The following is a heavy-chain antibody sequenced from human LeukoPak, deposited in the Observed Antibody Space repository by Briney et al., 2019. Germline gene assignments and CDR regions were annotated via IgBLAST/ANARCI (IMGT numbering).Heavy chain of an antibody. CDR3: ARVGSSTISCSRNYYGMDV. J-gene: IGHJ6*02. Sequence: GGSLRLSCAASGFTFSNYGMHWVRQAPGKGLEWVAIIWYDGSNKYYADSVTGRFIISRDSSKNTLYLQMSSLRAEDTAVYYCARVGSSTISCSRNYYGMDVWGQGTTVTVSS. D-gene: IGHD2-2*01. V-gene: IGHV3-33*01. CDR2: IWYDGSNK. CDR1: GFTFSNYG.